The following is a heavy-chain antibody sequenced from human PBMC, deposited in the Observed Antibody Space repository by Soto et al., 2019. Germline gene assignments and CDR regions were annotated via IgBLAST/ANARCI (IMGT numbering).Heavy chain of an antibody. CDR2: IYYSGST. CDR1: GGSISSSSYY. V-gene: IGHV4-39*01. J-gene: IGHJ6*03. CDR3: ARVAPATVTTRPRYYYYYMDV. Sequence: SETLSLTCTVSGGSISSSSYYWGWIRQPPGKGLEWIGSIYYSGSTYYNQSLKNQVTISVDTSKNQFSLKLSSVTAADTAVYYCARVAPATVTTRPRYYYYYMDVWGKGTTVTVSS. D-gene: IGHD4-17*01.